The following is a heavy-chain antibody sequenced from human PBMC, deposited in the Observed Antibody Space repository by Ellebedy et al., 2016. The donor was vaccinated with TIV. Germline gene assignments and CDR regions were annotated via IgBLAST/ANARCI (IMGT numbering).Heavy chain of an antibody. J-gene: IGHJ6*02. CDR2: IKSNADGGTT. V-gene: IGHV3-15*07. Sequence: GESLKISCAASGFSFTNAWMSWVRQAPGKGLEWVGRIKSNADGGTTDYVAPVKGRFTISRDYSKGTLYLQMKSLRVDDTAVDYLARNFLDYHGPGPGYGKDVWGQGNTV. D-gene: IGHD4-11*01. CDR1: GFSFTNAW. CDR3: ARNFLDYHGPGPGYGKDV.